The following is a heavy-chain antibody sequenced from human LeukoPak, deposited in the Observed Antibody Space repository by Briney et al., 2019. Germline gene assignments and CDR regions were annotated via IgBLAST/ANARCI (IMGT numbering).Heavy chain of an antibody. J-gene: IGHJ4*02. CDR2: VSGSSTYT. D-gene: IGHD6-13*01. V-gene: IGHV3-11*05. CDR1: GFTFSDYY. CDR3: ARAPASSLPLNGFEY. Sequence: GGSLRDSCAASGFTFSDYYMTWIRQAPGKGLEWVSYVSGSSTYTNYADSVKGRFTISRDNAKNSLYLQMNSLRAEDTAVYYCARAPASSLPLNGFEYWGQGTLVTVSS.